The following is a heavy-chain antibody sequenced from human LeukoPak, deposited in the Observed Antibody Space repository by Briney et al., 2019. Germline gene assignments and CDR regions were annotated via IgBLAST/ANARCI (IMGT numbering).Heavy chain of an antibody. CDR2: IKQDGSEK. D-gene: IGHD2-15*01. CDR1: GCTLSTYW. CDR3: ASNAAYCSGGTCYPLPGNH. Sequence: GGSLRLSFAASGCTLSTYWMSWVRQPPGKGLEWVANIKQDGSEKYYVESVKGRFIISRDNAENSLDLQMNSLRAENTAVYYCASNAAYCSGGTCYPLPGNHWGQGTLVTVSS. J-gene: IGHJ5*02. V-gene: IGHV3-7*03.